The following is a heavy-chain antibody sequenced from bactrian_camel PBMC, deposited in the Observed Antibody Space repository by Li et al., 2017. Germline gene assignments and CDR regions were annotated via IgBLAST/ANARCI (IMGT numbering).Heavy chain of an antibody. CDR1: GFVGSNYC. CDR2: YDSDDST. D-gene: IGHD1*01. J-gene: IGHJ4*01. V-gene: IGHV3S67*01. CDR3: AAAHGGERDCIYGRWSSAYAY. Sequence: DVQLVESGGGSVQAGASLKLSCVASGFVGSNYCMGWVRQFPGKEREGIATYDSDDSTFYMVDSVKGRFTISKDNAKNTLYLQMNNLKADDTATYYCAAAHGGERDCIYGRWSSAYAYWGQGTQVTVS.